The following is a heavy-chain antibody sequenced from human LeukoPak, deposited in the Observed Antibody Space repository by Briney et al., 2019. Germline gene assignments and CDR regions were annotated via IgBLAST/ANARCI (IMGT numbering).Heavy chain of an antibody. CDR1: EFTFSSYD. V-gene: IGHV3-69-1*02. D-gene: IGHD3-10*02. J-gene: IGHJ6*04. CDR2: ITSSYTI. Sequence: GGSLRLSCAASEFTFSSYDVSWVRQAPGRRLEWVSYITSSYTIYYADSVKGRFTISRDNAKNSLYLQMNSLRAEDTAVYYCAELGITMIGGVWGKGTTVTISS. CDR3: AELGITMIGGV.